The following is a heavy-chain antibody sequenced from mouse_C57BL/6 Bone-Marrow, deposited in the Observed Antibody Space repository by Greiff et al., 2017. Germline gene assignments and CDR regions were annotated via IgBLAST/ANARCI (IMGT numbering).Heavy chain of an antibody. CDR3: ARGGRYYYAMDY. CDR2: IDPSDSYT. CDR1: GYTFTSYW. V-gene: IGHV1-50*01. Sequence: FQLQQPGAELVKPGASVKLSCKASGYTFTSYWMQWVKQRPGQGLEWIGEIDPSDSYTNSNQKFKGKATLTVDTSSSTAYMQLISLTSEDSAVYYCARGGRYYYAMDYWGQGTSVTVSS. J-gene: IGHJ4*01.